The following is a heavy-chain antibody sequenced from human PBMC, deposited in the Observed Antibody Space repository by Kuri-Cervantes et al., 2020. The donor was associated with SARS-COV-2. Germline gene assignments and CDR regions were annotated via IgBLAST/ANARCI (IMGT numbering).Heavy chain of an antibody. J-gene: IGHJ4*02. Sequence: GESLKISCAASGFTFSSYSMNWVRQAPGKGLEWVSSISSSSSYIYYADSVKGRFTISRDNAKNSLYLQMNSLRVEDTAVYYCAKAGGYCSSTSCSQYGIPDYWGQGTLVTVSS. V-gene: IGHV3-21*01. CDR1: GFTFSSYS. CDR3: AKAGGYCSSTSCSQYGIPDY. D-gene: IGHD2-2*01. CDR2: ISSSSSYI.